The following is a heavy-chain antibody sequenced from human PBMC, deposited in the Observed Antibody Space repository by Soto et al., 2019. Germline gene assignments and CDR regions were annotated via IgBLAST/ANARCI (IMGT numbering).Heavy chain of an antibody. Sequence: GGSLRLSCAASGFTFSSYAMSWVRQAPGKGLEWVSAISGSGGSTYYADSVKGRFTISRDNSKNTLYLQMNSLRAEDTAVYYCASPLSCSGGSCYAMVPFSRSAFDIWGQGTMVTVSS. D-gene: IGHD2-15*01. J-gene: IGHJ3*02. CDR3: ASPLSCSGGSCYAMVPFSRSAFDI. V-gene: IGHV3-23*01. CDR2: ISGSGGST. CDR1: GFTFSSYA.